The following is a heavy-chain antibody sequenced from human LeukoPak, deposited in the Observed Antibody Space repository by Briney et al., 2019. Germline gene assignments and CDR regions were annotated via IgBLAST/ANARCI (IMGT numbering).Heavy chain of an antibody. CDR1: GYSFTSNY. J-gene: IGHJ4*02. Sequence: ASVKASCKVSGYSFTSNYIHWERQAPGQGLEWMGMIYPRDGSTSYAQRFQDRVTVTRDTSTSTVHMELSGLRSEDTAVYYCARDQEGFDYWGQGTLATVSS. CDR3: ARDQEGFDY. V-gene: IGHV1-46*01. CDR2: IYPRDGST.